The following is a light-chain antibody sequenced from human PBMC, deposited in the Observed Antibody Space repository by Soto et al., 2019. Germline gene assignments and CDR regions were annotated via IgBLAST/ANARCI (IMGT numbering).Light chain of an antibody. J-gene: IGKJ4*01. CDR2: GAS. CDR3: QQYTGSPPLT. CDR1: QSLRSTY. V-gene: IGKV3-20*01. Sequence: EIVLTQSPGTLSLSPGERATLSCRASQSLRSTYLAWYQQKPGRAPRLLIYGASTRATGIPDRFSGSVSGTDFTLTISRLEPEDFAVYYCQQYTGSPPLTFGGGA.